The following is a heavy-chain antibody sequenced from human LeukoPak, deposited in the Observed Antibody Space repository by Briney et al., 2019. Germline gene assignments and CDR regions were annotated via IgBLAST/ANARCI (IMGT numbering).Heavy chain of an antibody. CDR2: ISYDGSNK. CDR1: GFTFSSYA. J-gene: IGHJ6*02. D-gene: IGHD3-10*01. V-gene: IGHV3-30-3*01. CDR3: ARDETRYYGSGSSPPAYYYYYGMDV. Sequence: PGGSLRLSCAASGFTFSSYAMRWVRQAPGKGLEWVTVISYDGSNKYYADSVKGRFTISRDNSKNTLSLHMNSLRAEDTAVYYCARDETRYYGSGSSPPAYYYYYGMDVWGQGTTVTVSS.